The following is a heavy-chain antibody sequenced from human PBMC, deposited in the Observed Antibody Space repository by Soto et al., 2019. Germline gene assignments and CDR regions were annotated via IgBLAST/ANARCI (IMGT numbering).Heavy chain of an antibody. V-gene: IGHV3-23*01. CDR1: GFTFSSYA. CDR2: ISGSGGST. Sequence: EVQLLESGGGLVQPGGSLRLSCAASGFTFSSYAMSWVRQAPGKGLEWVSAISGSGGSTYYADSVKGRFTISRDNSKNTLYLQMNSLRAEDTAVYYCANASGGWGQLWLRYYFDYWGQGTLVTVSS. D-gene: IGHD5-18*01. J-gene: IGHJ4*02. CDR3: ANASGGWGQLWLRYYFDY.